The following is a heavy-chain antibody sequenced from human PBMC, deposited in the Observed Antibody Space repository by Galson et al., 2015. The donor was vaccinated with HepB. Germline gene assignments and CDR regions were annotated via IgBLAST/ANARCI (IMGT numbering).Heavy chain of an antibody. V-gene: IGHV2-5*02. D-gene: IGHD3-16*01. J-gene: IGHJ4*02. Sequence: PALVKPTQTLTLTCTFAGFSLSTSGVGVGWIRQPPGKALGWLALIYWDDDKVYSPSLKNRLTITKDTSKNQVVLTMTNMDPVDTATYYCAHRREYYDYIWGSFDYWGQGTLVTVSS. CDR3: AHRREYYDYIWGSFDY. CDR2: IYWDDDK. CDR1: GFSLSTSGVG.